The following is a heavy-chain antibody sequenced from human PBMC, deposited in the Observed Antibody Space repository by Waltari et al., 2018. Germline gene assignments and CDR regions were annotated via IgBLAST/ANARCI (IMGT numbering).Heavy chain of an antibody. J-gene: IGHJ4*02. CDR2: MYHSGST. CDR3: ATATFREIDY. CDR1: GGYISSSNW. V-gene: IGHV4-4*02. Sequence: VQLQESRPGLGKPSGTLSFTCAVPGGYISSSNWWSWVRQPPGTGRKWIGEMYHSGSTNANPTLKSGVTTSGDKSKNQFSLMLSSGTAAATAVYYCATATFREIDYWGQGTLVTVSS. D-gene: IGHD3-10*01.